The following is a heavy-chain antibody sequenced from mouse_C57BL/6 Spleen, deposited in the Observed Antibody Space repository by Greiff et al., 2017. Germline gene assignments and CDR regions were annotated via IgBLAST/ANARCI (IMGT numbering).Heavy chain of an antibody. CDR2: IYSGDGNT. CDR3: ARGYW. Sequence: VKLQQSGAELVKPGASVKISCKASGYAFSSYWMNWVKQRPGQGLEWIGQIYSGDGNTKYNGMFKGKATLTADKSSSTAYMQLSSLTSEDSAFYCCARGYWWGQGTTLTVSS. J-gene: IGHJ2*01. CDR1: GYAFSSYW. V-gene: IGHV1-80*01. D-gene: IGHD1-2*01.